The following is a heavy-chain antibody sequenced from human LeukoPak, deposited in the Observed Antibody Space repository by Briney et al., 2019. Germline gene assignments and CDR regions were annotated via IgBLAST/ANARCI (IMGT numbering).Heavy chain of an antibody. CDR2: XXXDGSXK. CDR1: XXTFXXXX. J-gene: IGHJ4*02. V-gene: IGHV3-33*01. Sequence: RLSCXAXXXTFXXXXXXWXXXXXGXXXXXVXXXXXDGSXKYYADSVKGRXTISRDNSKNTLYLQMNSLRAEDTAVYYCARDFXXWLRYXXXYFXXXXQ. D-gene: IGHD5-12*01. CDR3: ARDFXXWLRYXXXYFXX.